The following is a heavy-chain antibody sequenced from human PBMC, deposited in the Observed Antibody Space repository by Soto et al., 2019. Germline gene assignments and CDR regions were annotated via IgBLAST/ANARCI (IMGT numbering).Heavy chain of an antibody. CDR2: ISSSGSTI. CDR1: GFTFSDYY. J-gene: IGHJ6*02. D-gene: IGHD3-22*01. CDR3: ARLDGNDYDSSGYYYYYYGMDV. V-gene: IGHV3-11*01. Sequence: QVQLVESGGGLVKPGGSLRLSCAASGFTFSDYYMSWIRQAPGKGLEWVSYISSSGSTIYYADSVKGRFTISRDNAKNXQYLQMNSLRAEDTAVYYCARLDGNDYDSSGYYYYYYGMDVWGQGTTVTVSS.